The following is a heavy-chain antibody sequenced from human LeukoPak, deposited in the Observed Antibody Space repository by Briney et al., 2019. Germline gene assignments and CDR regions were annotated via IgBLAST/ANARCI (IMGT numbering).Heavy chain of an antibody. CDR1: GFTVSSNY. Sequence: PGGSLRLSCPASGFTVSSNYMSWVRQAPGKGLEWVSVIYSGGSTYYADSVKGRFTISRDNSKNTLYLQMNSLRAEDTAVYYCARGGYTYYYDSSGYYFDYWGQGTLVTVSS. CDR2: IYSGGST. V-gene: IGHV3-53*01. D-gene: IGHD3-22*01. CDR3: ARGGYTYYYDSSGYYFDY. J-gene: IGHJ4*02.